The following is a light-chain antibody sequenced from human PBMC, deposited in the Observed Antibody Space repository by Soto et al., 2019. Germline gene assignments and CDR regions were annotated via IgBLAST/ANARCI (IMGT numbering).Light chain of an antibody. V-gene: IGKV3-15*01. CDR2: GAS. CDR3: QQRSNWIT. Sequence: EIVMTQSQATLSVSPGERATLSCRASQSVRSNLAWYQQKPGQAPRLLIYGASTRAAGIPARFSGSGSGTEFTLTISSLEPEDFAVYYCQQRSNWITFGQGTRLEIK. J-gene: IGKJ5*01. CDR1: QSVRSN.